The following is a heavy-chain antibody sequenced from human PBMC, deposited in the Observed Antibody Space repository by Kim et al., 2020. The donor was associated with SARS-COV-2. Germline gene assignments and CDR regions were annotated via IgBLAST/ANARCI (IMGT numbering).Heavy chain of an antibody. V-gene: IGHV3-7*04. D-gene: IGHD3-3*01. J-gene: IGHJ4*02. Sequence: KGRFTIARDNAKNSLYLKIDSLRAEDTAVYYCARARARITIFGVVPPGFDYWGQGTLVTVSS. CDR3: ARARARITIFGVVPPGFDY.